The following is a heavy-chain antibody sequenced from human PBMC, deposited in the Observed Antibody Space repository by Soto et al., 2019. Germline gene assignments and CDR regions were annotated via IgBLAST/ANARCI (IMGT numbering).Heavy chain of an antibody. J-gene: IGHJ4*02. D-gene: IGHD4-17*01. CDR1: GFTFSSYA. CDR3: AKDPGDYGYYFDY. V-gene: IGHV3-23*01. CDR2: ISGSGGST. Sequence: EVQLLESGGGLVQPGGSLRLSCAASGFTFSSYAMSWVRQAPGKGLEWVSAISGSGGSTYYADSVKGRFTISRDNSKNTLYLQMNSLRAEDTDVYYCAKDPGDYGYYFDYWGQGTLVTVSS.